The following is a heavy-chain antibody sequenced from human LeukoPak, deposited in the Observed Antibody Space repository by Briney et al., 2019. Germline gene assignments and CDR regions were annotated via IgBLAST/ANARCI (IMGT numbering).Heavy chain of an antibody. CDR2: ISCDSGTR. CDR3: ARAAQPGFDP. D-gene: IGHD1-14*01. J-gene: IGHJ5*02. V-gene: IGHV3-48*01. CDR1: GLTFSTYS. Sequence: GGSLRLSCGASGLTFSTYSMNWVRQAPGKGLEWVSYISCDSGTRYYADSVKGRFTISRDNAKNSLYLQMNSLRAEDTAVYYCARAAQPGFDPWGQGTLVTVSS.